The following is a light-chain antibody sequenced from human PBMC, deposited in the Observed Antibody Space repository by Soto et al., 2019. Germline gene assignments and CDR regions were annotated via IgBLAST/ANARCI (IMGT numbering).Light chain of an antibody. V-gene: IGLV2-14*01. CDR2: EVS. CDR3: SSYVPSTVL. J-gene: IGLJ3*02. CDR1: TTDVGDYES. Sequence: QSVLTQPASVSGSPGQSITISCTGTTTDVGDYESVSWYQQHPGKAPKLLIYEVSDRPSGVSNRFSGSKSGNTASLTISGLQSDDEADYYCSSYVPSTVLFGEGTKLTVL.